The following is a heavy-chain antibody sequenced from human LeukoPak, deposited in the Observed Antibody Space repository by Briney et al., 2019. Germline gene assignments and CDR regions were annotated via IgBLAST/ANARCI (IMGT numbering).Heavy chain of an antibody. D-gene: IGHD7-27*01. CDR2: ISYDGSNE. V-gene: IGHV3-30*18. J-gene: IGHJ5*02. CDR3: VKSGATTISKGWFDP. CDR1: GFTFSSYG. Sequence: GGSLRLSCVASGFTFSSYGMHWVRQAPGKGLEWVAFISYDGSNENIADSVKGRFIISRDNSKNTLYLQMNSLRAEDTAVYYCVKSGATTISKGWFDPWGQGTLVTVSS.